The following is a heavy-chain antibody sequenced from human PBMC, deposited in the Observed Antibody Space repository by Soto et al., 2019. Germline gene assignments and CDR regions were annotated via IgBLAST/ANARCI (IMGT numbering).Heavy chain of an antibody. V-gene: IGHV4-39*01. CDR2: IYYSGST. D-gene: IGHD3-3*01. CDR3: ARLAIFGVVIPYYYYTDV. J-gene: IGHJ6*03. CDR1: GGSISSSSYY. Sequence: SETLSLTCTVSGGSISSSSYYWGWIRQPPGKGLEWIGSIYYSGSTYYNPSLKSRVTISVDTSKNQFSLKLSSVTAADTAVYYCARLAIFGVVIPYYYYTDVWGKGTTVTVSS.